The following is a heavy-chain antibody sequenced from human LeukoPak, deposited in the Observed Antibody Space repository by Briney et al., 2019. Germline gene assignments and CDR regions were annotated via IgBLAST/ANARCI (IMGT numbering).Heavy chain of an antibody. J-gene: IGHJ3*02. Sequence: PSETLSLTCTVSGGSISSSSYYWGWIRQPPGKGPEWIGYIHYSGSTKYDPSLKSRVTISVDTSKNQFSLKLNSVTTADTAVYYCARHARHASCGNDCFSRAFDIWGQGTMVIVSS. CDR2: IHYSGST. D-gene: IGHD2-21*02. CDR1: GGSISSSSYY. CDR3: ARHARHASCGNDCFSRAFDI. V-gene: IGHV4-61*05.